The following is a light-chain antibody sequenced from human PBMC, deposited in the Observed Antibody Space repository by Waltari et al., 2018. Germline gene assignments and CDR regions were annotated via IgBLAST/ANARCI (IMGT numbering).Light chain of an antibody. Sequence: SYDLTQSPSVSAASGQTARITCGGDNIGSKYVHWYQQKPAQAPMQVIYADSKGPSVIPERCSGANSETTATLTGSGVEAGDEADYYCQVWDSSSDHVLFGGGTRLTVL. J-gene: IGLJ2*01. V-gene: IGLV3-21*02. CDR3: QVWDSSSDHVL. CDR2: ADS. CDR1: NIGSKY.